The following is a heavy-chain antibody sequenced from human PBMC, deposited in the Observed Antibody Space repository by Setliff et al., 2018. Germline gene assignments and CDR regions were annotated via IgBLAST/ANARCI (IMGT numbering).Heavy chain of an antibody. J-gene: IGHJ4*02. CDR3: SRLVRFCTRTACQRLSGGEF. V-gene: IGHV1-18*01. CDR1: GYTFNDYG. D-gene: IGHD2-8*01. Sequence: ASVKVSCKTSGYTFNDYGIAWVRQAPGQGLEWMGWISAHTGNTYYTPKLHGRVTLTTDTSSRTAYMELRSLSSDDTAVYYCSRLVRFCTRTACQRLSGGEFWGQGTLVTVSS. CDR2: ISAHTGNT.